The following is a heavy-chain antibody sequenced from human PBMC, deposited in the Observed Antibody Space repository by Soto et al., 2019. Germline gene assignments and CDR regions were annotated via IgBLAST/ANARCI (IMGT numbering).Heavy chain of an antibody. D-gene: IGHD2-8*02. CDR1: GFTFSSYG. CDR2: IWYDGSNK. V-gene: IGHV3-33*01. J-gene: IGHJ4*02. CDR3: TTGPTYCPGGSCHEY. Sequence: GGSLRLSWAASGFTFSSYGMHWVRQAPGKGLEWVAVIWYDGSNKYYADSVKGRFTISRDDSKNTAYLQMNSLKTQDTALYYCTTGPTYCPGGSCHEYWGPGTLVTVSS.